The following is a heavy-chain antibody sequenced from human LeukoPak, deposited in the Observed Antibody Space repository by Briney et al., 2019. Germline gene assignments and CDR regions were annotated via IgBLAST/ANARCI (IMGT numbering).Heavy chain of an antibody. CDR3: ARDPVTTIFGVVIIRYYYYYMDV. V-gene: IGHV3-48*01. D-gene: IGHD3-3*01. CDR1: GFTFSSYS. J-gene: IGHJ6*03. CDR2: ISSSSSTI. Sequence: GGSLRLSCAASGFTFSSYSMNWVRQAPGKGLEWVSYISSSSSTIYYADSVKGRFTISRDNAKNSLYLQMNSLRAEDTAVYYCARDPVTTIFGVVIIRYYYYYMDVWGKGTTVTVSS.